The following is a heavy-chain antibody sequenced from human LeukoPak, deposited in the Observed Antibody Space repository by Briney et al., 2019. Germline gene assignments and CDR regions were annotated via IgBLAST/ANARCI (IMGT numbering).Heavy chain of an antibody. CDR1: GYTFTGSY. CDR3: ARSLTTVTFDC. CDR2: INPNSGAT. V-gene: IGHV1-2*02. Sequence: GASVKVSCKASGYTFTGSYLHWVRQAPGQGLEGMGWINPNSGATNFARQFHGRVTMTRETSISTAYMELSRLRSDDSAVYHCARSLTTVTFDCWGQGTLVTVSS. D-gene: IGHD4-17*01. J-gene: IGHJ4*02.